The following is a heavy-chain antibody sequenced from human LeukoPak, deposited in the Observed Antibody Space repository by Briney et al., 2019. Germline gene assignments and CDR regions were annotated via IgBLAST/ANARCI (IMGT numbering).Heavy chain of an antibody. J-gene: IGHJ4*02. V-gene: IGHV4-59*01. D-gene: IGHD2/OR15-2a*01. CDR2: IYYSGST. CDR3: ARGYFRGYFDY. Sequence: PSETLSLTCTVSGGSISSYYWSWIRQPPGKGLEWIGYIYYSGSTNYNPSLKSRVTISVDTSKNQFSLKLSSVTAADTAVYYCARGYFRGYFDYWGRGTLVTVSP. CDR1: GGSISSYY.